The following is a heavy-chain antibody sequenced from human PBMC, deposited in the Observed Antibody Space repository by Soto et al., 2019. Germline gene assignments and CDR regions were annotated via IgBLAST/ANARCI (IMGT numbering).Heavy chain of an antibody. Sequence: QITLKESGPTLVKPTQTLTLTCTFSGFSLSTSGVGVGWIRQPPGKALEWLALIYWDDDKRYSPSLKSRLTITKDTSKNQVVLTMTNMDPVDTATYYCARGVSGYYLFYYGMDVWGQGTTVTVSS. J-gene: IGHJ6*02. CDR3: ARGVSGYYLFYYGMDV. CDR2: IYWDDDK. CDR1: GFSLSTSGVG. D-gene: IGHD3-22*01. V-gene: IGHV2-5*02.